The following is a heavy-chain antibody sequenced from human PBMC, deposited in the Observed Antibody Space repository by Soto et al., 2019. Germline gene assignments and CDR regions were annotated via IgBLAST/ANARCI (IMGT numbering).Heavy chain of an antibody. D-gene: IGHD6-19*01. J-gene: IGHJ6*02. CDR2: ISYDGSDK. V-gene: IGHV3-30*18. Sequence: QVQLVESGGGVVQPGRSLRLSRAASGFTFSSYGMHWVRQAPGKGLEWVAFISYDGSDKYYADSVKGRFTISRDNSRSTLYLQMNSLRAEDTAVYDCAKDSQTQWLEPNFGNYYYYGMDVWGEGTTVAVSS. CDR1: GFTFSSYG. CDR3: AKDSQTQWLEPNFGNYYYYGMDV.